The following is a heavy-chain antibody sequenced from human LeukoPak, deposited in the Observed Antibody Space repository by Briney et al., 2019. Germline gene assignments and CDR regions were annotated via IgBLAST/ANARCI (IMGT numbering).Heavy chain of an antibody. D-gene: IGHD6-13*01. CDR3: ARGPSSSWELWEYFQH. CDR1: GFTFSSYA. V-gene: IGHV3-30*04. CDR2: ISYDGSNK. Sequence: PGGSLRLSCAASGFTFSSYAMHWVRQAPGKGLEWVAVISYDGSNKYYADSVKGRFTISRDNSKNTLYLQMNSLRAEDTAVYYCARGPSSSWELWEYFQHWGQGTLVTVSS. J-gene: IGHJ1*01.